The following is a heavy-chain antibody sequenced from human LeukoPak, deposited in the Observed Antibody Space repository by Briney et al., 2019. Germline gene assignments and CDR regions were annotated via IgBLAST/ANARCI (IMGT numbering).Heavy chain of an antibody. CDR2: ISSSSSYI. CDR3: ASGSSGRFLEWLGDY. Sequence: GGSLRLSCAASGFTFSSYSMNWVRQAPGKGLEWVSSISSSSSYIYYADSVKGRFTISRDNAKNSLYLQMNSLRAEDTAVYYCASGSSGRFLEWLGDYWGQGTLVTVSS. D-gene: IGHD3-3*01. CDR1: GFTFSSYS. V-gene: IGHV3-21*01. J-gene: IGHJ4*02.